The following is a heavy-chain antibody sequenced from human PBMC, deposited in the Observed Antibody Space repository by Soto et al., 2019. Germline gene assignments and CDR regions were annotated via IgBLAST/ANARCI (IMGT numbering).Heavy chain of an antibody. CDR2: ISSSGSTI. J-gene: IGHJ5*02. Sequence: SLRLSCAASGFTFSDYYMSWIRQAPGKGLEWVSYISSSGSTIYYADSVKGRFTISRDNAKNSLYLQMNSLRAEDTAVYYCARAIWVKSRGSGDRSGWYFPSPLDPWGQGNQVTVSS. CDR3: ARAIWVKSRGSGDRSGWYFPSPLDP. V-gene: IGHV3-11*01. CDR1: GFTFSDYY. D-gene: IGHD6-19*01.